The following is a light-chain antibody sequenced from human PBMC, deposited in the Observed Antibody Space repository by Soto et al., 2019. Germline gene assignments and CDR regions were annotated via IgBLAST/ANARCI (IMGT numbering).Light chain of an antibody. CDR1: QDITNY. CDR3: QQYDNLPGT. V-gene: IGKV1-33*01. J-gene: IGKJ3*01. Sequence: DLQMTQSPSSLSASVGDRVTITCQASQDITNYLNWYQQKPGKAPKLLIYDASNLERGVPSRFSGSGSGTDVTFTISSLQPEDTATYYCQQYDNLPGTFGPGTKVDIK. CDR2: DAS.